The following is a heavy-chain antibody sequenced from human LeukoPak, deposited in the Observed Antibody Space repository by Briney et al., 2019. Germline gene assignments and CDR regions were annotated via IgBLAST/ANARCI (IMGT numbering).Heavy chain of an antibody. CDR3: ANEMNWSFGY. V-gene: IGHV3-7*02. D-gene: IGHD1-1*01. CDR2: IKPDGSYN. CDR1: GFTFSHYW. J-gene: IGHJ4*02. Sequence: PGGSLRLSCVASGFTFSHYWMSWVRQAPGKGLEWVATIKPDGSYNDYVDSVKGRFTISRDNAKNSLYLQMSSLRAEDTAVYYCANEMNWSFGYWGQGTLVTVSS.